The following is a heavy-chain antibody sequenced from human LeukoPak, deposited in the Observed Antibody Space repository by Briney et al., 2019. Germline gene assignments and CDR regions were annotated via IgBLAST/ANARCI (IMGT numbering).Heavy chain of an antibody. D-gene: IGHD2-15*01. CDR1: EYSFTSYW. CDR2: IDPSDSYT. V-gene: IGHV5-10-1*01. J-gene: IGHJ4*02. CDR3: ATIGYCSGGSCYPAPPHFDY. Sequence: GESLRISCKGSEYSFTSYWISWVRQMPGKGLEWMGRIDPSDSYTNYSPSFQGHVTISADKSISTAYLQWSSLKASDTAMYYCATIGYCSGGSCYPAPPHFDYWGQGTLVTVSS.